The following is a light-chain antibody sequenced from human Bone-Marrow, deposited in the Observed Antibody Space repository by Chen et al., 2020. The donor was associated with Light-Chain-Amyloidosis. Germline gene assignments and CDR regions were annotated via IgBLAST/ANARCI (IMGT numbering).Light chain of an antibody. CDR2: GSS. CDR3: QQYGTSPLT. Sequence: EIVLTRSPCTLSSSPGEGANLSCSASQTISSNYLTWYQQKFGQAPRLLIYGSSSRATGIPDRYTGSGSGTDFTRTINRLEPEDFAMYYCQQYGTSPLTFGGGTKVEIK. V-gene: IGKV3-20*01. J-gene: IGKJ4*01. CDR1: QTISSNY.